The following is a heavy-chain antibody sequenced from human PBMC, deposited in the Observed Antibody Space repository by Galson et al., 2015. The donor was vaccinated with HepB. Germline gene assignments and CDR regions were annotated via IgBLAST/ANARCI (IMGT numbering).Heavy chain of an antibody. CDR3: ARVMYSSGWSIDY. Sequence: SVKVSCKASGGTFSSYAISWVRQAPGQGLEWMGGIIPIFGTANYAQKFQGRVTITADKSTSTAYMELSSLRSEDTAVYYCARVMYSSGWSIDYWGQGTLVTVSS. D-gene: IGHD6-19*01. V-gene: IGHV1-69*06. CDR2: IIPIFGTA. J-gene: IGHJ4*02. CDR1: GGTFSSYA.